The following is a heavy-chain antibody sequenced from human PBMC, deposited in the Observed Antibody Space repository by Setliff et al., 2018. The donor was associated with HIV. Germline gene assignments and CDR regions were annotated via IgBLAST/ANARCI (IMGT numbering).Heavy chain of an antibody. CDR1: GFIFSSYA. D-gene: IGHD2-2*01. V-gene: IGHV3-30*01. Sequence: GGSLRLSCAASGFIFSSYAMRWVRQAPGKGLEWVAVMSYDGNNKYYADSVKGRFTISRDNSKNTLFLQMNSLRPEDTAVYYCASHFGYCSSTSCEGYWGQGALVTVSS. CDR2: MSYDGNNK. J-gene: IGHJ4*02. CDR3: ASHFGYCSSTSCEGY.